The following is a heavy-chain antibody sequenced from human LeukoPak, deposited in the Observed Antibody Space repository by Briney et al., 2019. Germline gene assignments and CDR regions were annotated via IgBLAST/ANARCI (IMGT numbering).Heavy chain of an antibody. J-gene: IGHJ3*02. CDR2: RHYRGTT. V-gene: IGHV4-59*01. CDR1: GASISSYY. CDR3: ARVERLTRREGAFDI. Sequence: SETLSLTCTVSGASISSYYWSWIRQPPGKGLEWIASRHYRGTTNYNPSLESRVTISVDTSRKQFSLKLSSVTAADTAVYYCARVERLTRREGAFDIWGQGTMVTVSS. D-gene: IGHD6-25*01.